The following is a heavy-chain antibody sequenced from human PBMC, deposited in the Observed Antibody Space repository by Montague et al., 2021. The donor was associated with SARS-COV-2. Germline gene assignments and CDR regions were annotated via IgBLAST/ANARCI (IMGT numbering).Heavy chain of an antibody. CDR3: ASGADDYYYAMDV. J-gene: IGHJ6*02. V-gene: IGHV4-59*01. CDR2: VYYSGST. D-gene: IGHD3-10*01. CDR1: SGSISTYY. Sequence: SETLSLTCTVSSGSISTYYWSWIRQPPGKGLEWMGYVYYSGSTNYNPSLKSRVTISVDTSKNQFSLKLRSVTAADTAVDYCASGADDYYYAMDVWGQGTTVTVSS.